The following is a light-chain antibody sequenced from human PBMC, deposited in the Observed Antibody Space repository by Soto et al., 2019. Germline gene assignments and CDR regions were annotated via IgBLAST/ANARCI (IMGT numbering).Light chain of an antibody. V-gene: IGLV2-8*01. CDR3: SSYAGINNLGV. CDR1: SSDVGGYKY. J-gene: IGLJ1*01. Sequence: QSALTQPPSASGSPGQSVTISCTGTSSDVGGYKYVSWYQQHPGKAPKLMIFVVNKRPSGVPDRFSGAKSGNTAARTVSGLQAEDEADYYCSSYAGINNLGVFGTGTKVTVL. CDR2: VVN.